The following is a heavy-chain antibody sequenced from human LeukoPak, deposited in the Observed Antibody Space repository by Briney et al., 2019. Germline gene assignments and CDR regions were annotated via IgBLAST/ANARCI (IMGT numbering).Heavy chain of an antibody. D-gene: IGHD1-26*01. CDR1: GFDFSGYA. CDR3: ARETVGSPARMDV. V-gene: IGHV3-23*01. J-gene: IGHJ6*02. Sequence: PGGSLRLSCAASGFDFSGYAMSWVRQAPGKGLEWVAGIGSDGSTHTAESVKGRFAISRHNSKNTLYLQMNSLRAEDTAVYYCARETVGSPARMDVWGQGTTVTVSS. CDR2: IGSDGST.